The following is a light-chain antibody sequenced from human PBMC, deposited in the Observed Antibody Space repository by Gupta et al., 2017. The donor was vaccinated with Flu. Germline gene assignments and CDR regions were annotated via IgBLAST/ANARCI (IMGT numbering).Light chain of an antibody. V-gene: IGKV3-20*01. J-gene: IGKJ4*01. CDR1: QTISTY. CDR2: GAS. CDR3: QQYGSSLLT. Sequence: EIELTQSPGTLSLSPGERATLSCRASQTISTYLAWYQQKPGQAPRLLIYGASSRAAGIPGRFGGSGSGTDFTLTISRLEPEEVAVYFCQQYGSSLLTFGGGTRVEIK.